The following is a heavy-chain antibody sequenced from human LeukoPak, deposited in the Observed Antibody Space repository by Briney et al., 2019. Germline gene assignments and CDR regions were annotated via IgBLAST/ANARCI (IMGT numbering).Heavy chain of an antibody. CDR3: ARTGSGWDTAPRFDY. D-gene: IGHD6-19*01. V-gene: IGHV4-4*07. CDR2: IYATGST. Sequence: SETLSLTCTVSGGSISGYCWSWLRQPAGKGLEWIGRIYATGSTDYNPSLKSRVTMSVDGSKNQVSLRLNSVTAADTAVYYCARTGSGWDTAPRFDYWGQGTLVTVSS. J-gene: IGHJ4*02. CDR1: GGSISGYC.